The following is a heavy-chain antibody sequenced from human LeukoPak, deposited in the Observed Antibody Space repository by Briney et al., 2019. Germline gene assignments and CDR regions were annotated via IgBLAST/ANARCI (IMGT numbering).Heavy chain of an antibody. CDR2: IYYSGST. D-gene: IGHD3-22*01. CDR1: GGSISSTSYY. Sequence: KPSETLSLTCAVYGGSISSTSYYWAWVRQPPGKGLEWIGTIYYSGSTHHNPAIKSRITMSVDTSRNQFSLNLSSVDAADTAVYYCAKAGVRYFDSSGLYAFDFWGQGTTVTVSS. CDR3: AKAGVRYFDSSGLYAFDF. V-gene: IGHV4-39*01. J-gene: IGHJ3*01.